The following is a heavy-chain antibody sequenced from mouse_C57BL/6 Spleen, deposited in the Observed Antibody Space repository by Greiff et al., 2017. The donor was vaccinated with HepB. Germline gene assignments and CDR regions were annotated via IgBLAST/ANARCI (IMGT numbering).Heavy chain of an antibody. Sequence: QVQLQQPGAELVMPGASVKLSCKASGYTFTSYWIHWVKQRPGQGLEWIGEIDPSDSYTNYNQKFKGKSTLTVDKSSSTAYMQLSSLTSEDSAVYYCARRYYGSSYWFAYWGQGTLVTVSA. J-gene: IGHJ3*01. CDR2: IDPSDSYT. CDR1: GYTFTSYW. D-gene: IGHD1-1*01. V-gene: IGHV1-69*01. CDR3: ARRYYGSSYWFAY.